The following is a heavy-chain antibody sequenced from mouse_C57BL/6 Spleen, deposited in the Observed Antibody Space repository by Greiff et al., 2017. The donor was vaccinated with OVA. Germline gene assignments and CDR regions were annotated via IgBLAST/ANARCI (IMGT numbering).Heavy chain of an antibody. V-gene: IGHV2-9-1*01. CDR3: ARNSLYYYGSSYDYYAMDY. J-gene: IGHJ4*01. D-gene: IGHD1-1*01. CDR1: GFSLTSYA. CDR2: LWTGGGT. Sequence: QVQLKESGPGLVAPSQSLSITCTVSGFSLTSYAISWVRQPPGKGLEWLGVLWTGGGTNYNSALKSRLSISKDNSKSQVFLKMNSLQTDDTARYYCARNSLYYYGSSYDYYAMDYWGQGTSVTVSS.